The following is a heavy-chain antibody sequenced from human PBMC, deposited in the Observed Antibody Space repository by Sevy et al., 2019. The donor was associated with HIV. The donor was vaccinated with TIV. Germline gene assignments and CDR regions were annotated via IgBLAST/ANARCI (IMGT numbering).Heavy chain of an antibody. J-gene: IGHJ4*02. CDR3: ARGGPNQQQLDYFDY. CDR2: IYYNGNR. D-gene: IGHD6-13*01. CDR1: GGSMNNFY. Sequence: SETLSLTCSISGGSMNNFYWNWIRQPPGKGLERIGYIYYNGNRESKSSLKSRLTISIDTPKNQFSLRLTSLTAADTAVYYCARGGPNQQQLDYFDYWGRGTLVTISS. V-gene: IGHV4-59*01.